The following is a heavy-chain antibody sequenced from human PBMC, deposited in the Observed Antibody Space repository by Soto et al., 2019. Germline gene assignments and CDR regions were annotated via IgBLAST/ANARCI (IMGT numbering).Heavy chain of an antibody. CDR2: INVYNGNT. J-gene: IGHJ4*02. V-gene: IGHV1-18*01. CDR1: GYTFTSYG. Sequence: QVQLVQSGAEVKKPGASVKVSCKASGYTFTSYGISWVRQAPGQGLEWMGWINVYNGNTNYAQKRQGRVTMTTDTSTSTAYLDLRSLRSDDTAVYFCARDTSRWEYDYWGQGTLVTVSS. CDR3: ARDTSRWEYDY. D-gene: IGHD6-19*01.